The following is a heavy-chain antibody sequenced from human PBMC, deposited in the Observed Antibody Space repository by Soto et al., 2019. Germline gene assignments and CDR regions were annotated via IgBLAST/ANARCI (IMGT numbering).Heavy chain of an antibody. V-gene: IGHV4-4*02. CDR2: IHHGGST. J-gene: IGHJ4*02. CDR1: GGSVSNNNW. Sequence: QVQLQESGPGLVKPSETLSLTCGVSGGSVSNNNWWSWVRQSPGEGLEWIGEIHHGGSTNYNPSLKCRVPMSVDKSTNQFFLELSSVTAADTAVYYCTKNSAYALDYWGQGVLVTVSS. D-gene: IGHD5-12*01. CDR3: TKNSAYALDY.